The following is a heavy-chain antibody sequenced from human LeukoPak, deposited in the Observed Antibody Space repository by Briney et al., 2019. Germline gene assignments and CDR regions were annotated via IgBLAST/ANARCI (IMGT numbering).Heavy chain of an antibody. CDR2: ISGSGGST. D-gene: IGHD2-2*01. J-gene: IGHJ4*02. CDR1: GFTFSSYA. CDR3: AKDAPVNIVVVPAANS. V-gene: IGHV3-23*01. Sequence: RGSLRLSCAASGFTFSSYAMSWVRQAPGKGLEWVSAISGSGGSTYYADSVKGRFTISRDNSKNTLYLQMNSLRAEDTAVYYCAKDAPVNIVVVPAANSWGQGTLVTVSS.